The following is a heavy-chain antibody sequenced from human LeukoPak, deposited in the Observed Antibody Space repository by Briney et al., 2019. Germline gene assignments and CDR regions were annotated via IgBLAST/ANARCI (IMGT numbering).Heavy chain of an antibody. J-gene: IGHJ4*02. Sequence: SETLSLTCAVYGGSFSGYYWSWIRQPPGKGLEWIGEINHSGSTNYNPSLKSRVTISVDTSKNQFSLKLSSVTAAYTAVYYWSRVGYSSSWYGDVVDYWGQGTMVTVSS. V-gene: IGHV4-34*01. CDR1: GGSFSGYY. D-gene: IGHD6-13*01. CDR3: SRVGYSSSWYGDVVDY. CDR2: INHSGST.